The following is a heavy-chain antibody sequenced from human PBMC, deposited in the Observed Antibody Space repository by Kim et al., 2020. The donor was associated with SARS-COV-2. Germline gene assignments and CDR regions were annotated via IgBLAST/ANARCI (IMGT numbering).Heavy chain of an antibody. J-gene: IGHJ5*02. Sequence: ASVKVSCKASGYTFTSYGISWVRQAPGQGLEWMGWISAYNGNTNYAQKLQGRVTMTTDTSTSTAYMELRSLRSDDTAVYYCARDHFPAFYGSGSYYNPNWFDPWGQGTLVTVSS. V-gene: IGHV1-18*04. D-gene: IGHD3-10*01. CDR2: ISAYNGNT. CDR1: GYTFTSYG. CDR3: ARDHFPAFYGSGSYYNPNWFDP.